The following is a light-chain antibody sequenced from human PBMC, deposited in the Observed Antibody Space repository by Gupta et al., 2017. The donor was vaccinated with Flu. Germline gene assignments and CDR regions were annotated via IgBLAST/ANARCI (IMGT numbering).Light chain of an antibody. V-gene: IGKV1-9*01. Sequence: PSFLSASVGDRVTITCRASQGISSYLAWYQQKPGKAPKLLIYAASTLQSGVPSRFSGSGSGTEFTLTISSRQPEDFATYYCQQLNSYPRTFGQGTKLEIK. CDR3: QQLNSYPRT. J-gene: IGKJ2*02. CDR2: AAS. CDR1: QGISSY.